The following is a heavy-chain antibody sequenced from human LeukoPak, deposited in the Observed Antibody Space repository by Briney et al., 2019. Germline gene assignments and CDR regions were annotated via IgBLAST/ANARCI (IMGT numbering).Heavy chain of an antibody. D-gene: IGHD6-13*01. CDR3: TREWGAAADY. Sequence: GGSLRLSCVTYGFTFLDFGVHWVRQAPGKGLEWVAVMSYDGNNIYYADSVKGRFTLSRDSSKNTLHLQMNSLRSEDTAVYYCTREWGAAADYWGQGTRVIVSS. CDR1: GFTFLDFG. J-gene: IGHJ4*02. V-gene: IGHV3-30*01. CDR2: MSYDGNNI.